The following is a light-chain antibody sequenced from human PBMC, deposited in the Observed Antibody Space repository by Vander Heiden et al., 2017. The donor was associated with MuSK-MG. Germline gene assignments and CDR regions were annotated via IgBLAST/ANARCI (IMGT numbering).Light chain of an antibody. J-gene: IGKJ4*01. CDR1: QNIDTY. Sequence: DIQLTHSPSSLSASVGDRVNITCRASQNIDTYLNWYQQKRGIAPKLLIYAASTLQSGVPSRFTGSGSGTDFTLTISTLQPEDFATYYCQQSDSLPLTFGGGTKVE. CDR2: AAS. CDR3: QQSDSLPLT. V-gene: IGKV1-39*01.